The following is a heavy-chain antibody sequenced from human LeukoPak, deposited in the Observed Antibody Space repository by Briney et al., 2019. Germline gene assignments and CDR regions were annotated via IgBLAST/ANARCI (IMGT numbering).Heavy chain of an antibody. CDR2: INPNSGDT. CDR3: ATPFGSRIAAAGLAFDY. D-gene: IGHD6-13*01. V-gene: IGHV1-2*02. J-gene: IGHJ4*02. Sequence: ASVKVSCKASGYTFTGHYMHWVRQAPGQGPEWMAWINPNSGDTNYAQKFQGRVTLTRDASIGTAYMELSSLRSEDTAVYYCATPFGSRIAAAGLAFDYWGRGTLVTVSS. CDR1: GYTFTGHY.